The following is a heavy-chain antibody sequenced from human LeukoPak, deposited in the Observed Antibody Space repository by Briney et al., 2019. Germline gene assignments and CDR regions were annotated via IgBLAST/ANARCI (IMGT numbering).Heavy chain of an antibody. V-gene: IGHV3-48*04. CDR2: IGISSGNT. Sequence: GGSLRLSCTASGFPFSDYSMNWVRQAPGKGLEWISYIGISSGNTKYADSVRSRFTISADNAKNPLYLQMNSLRVEDTAVYYCARDHNYAFDNWGQGTLVSVSS. D-gene: IGHD1-1*01. CDR1: GFPFSDYS. J-gene: IGHJ4*02. CDR3: ARDHNYAFDN.